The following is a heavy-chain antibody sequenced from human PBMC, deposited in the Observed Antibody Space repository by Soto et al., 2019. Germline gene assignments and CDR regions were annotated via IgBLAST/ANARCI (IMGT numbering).Heavy chain of an antibody. CDR2: ISSSSSYI. Sequence: EVQLVESGGGLVKPGGSLRLSCAASGFTFSSSSMNWVRQAPGKGLEWVSSISSSSSYIYYADSVKGRFTISRDNAKNSLYLQMNSLRAEDTAVYYCARGAGRSGSSSWYAFNYFDYWGQGTLVTVSS. CDR1: GFTFSSSS. V-gene: IGHV3-21*01. J-gene: IGHJ4*02. CDR3: ARGAGRSGSSSWYAFNYFDY. D-gene: IGHD6-13*01.